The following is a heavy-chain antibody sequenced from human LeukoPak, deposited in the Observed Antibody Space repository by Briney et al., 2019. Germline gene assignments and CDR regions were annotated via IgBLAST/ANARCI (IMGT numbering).Heavy chain of an antibody. Sequence: ASVKVSCKASGYTFTSYAMHWVRQAPGQRLEWMGWINAGNGNTKYSRKFQGRVTITRDTSASTAYMELSSLRSEDTAVYYCARPSSGWYLFDYWGQGTLVTVSS. CDR2: INAGNGNT. CDR1: GYTFTSYA. J-gene: IGHJ4*02. D-gene: IGHD6-19*01. V-gene: IGHV1-3*01. CDR3: ARPSSGWYLFDY.